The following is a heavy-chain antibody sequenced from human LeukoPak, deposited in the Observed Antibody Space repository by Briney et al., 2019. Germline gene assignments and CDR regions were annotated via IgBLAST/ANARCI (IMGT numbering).Heavy chain of an antibody. CDR1: GYTFTGYY. Sequence: ASVKVSCKASGYTFTGYYIHWVRQAPGQGLEWMGWINLNSGGTNYAQKFQDRVTMTRDTSITTAYMELSSLRSEDTAVYYCARPERSQHPKGGFDYWGQGTLVTVSS. D-gene: IGHD1-26*01. CDR2: INLNSGGT. V-gene: IGHV1-2*02. CDR3: ARPERSQHPKGGFDY. J-gene: IGHJ4*02.